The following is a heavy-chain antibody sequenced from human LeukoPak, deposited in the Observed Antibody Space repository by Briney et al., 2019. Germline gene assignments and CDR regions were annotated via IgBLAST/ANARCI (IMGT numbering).Heavy chain of an antibody. J-gene: IGHJ4*02. Sequence: SETLSLTCTVSGGSISSGDYYWSWTRQPPGKGLEWIGYIYYSGSTYYNPSLKSRVTISVDTSKNQFSLKLSSVTAADTAVYYCAREREGTYYDSSVSSEGFDYWGQGTLVTVSS. CDR3: AREREGTYYDSSVSSEGFDY. D-gene: IGHD3-22*01. V-gene: IGHV4-30-4*01. CDR1: GGSISSGDYY. CDR2: IYYSGST.